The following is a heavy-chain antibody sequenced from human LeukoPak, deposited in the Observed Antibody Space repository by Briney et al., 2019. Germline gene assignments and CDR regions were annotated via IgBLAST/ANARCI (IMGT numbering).Heavy chain of an antibody. Sequence: PSETLSLTCTVSGGSITSSIYYWGWIRQPPGKGLEWIGSIHHSGSTYYNPSLKSRVTISIDTSNNQFSLKLSSVTAADTAMYYCARQLTHSGTDVWGKGTTVTVSS. V-gene: IGHV4-39*01. J-gene: IGHJ6*04. CDR1: GGSITSSIYY. D-gene: IGHD6-13*01. CDR3: ARQLTHSGTDV. CDR2: IHHSGST.